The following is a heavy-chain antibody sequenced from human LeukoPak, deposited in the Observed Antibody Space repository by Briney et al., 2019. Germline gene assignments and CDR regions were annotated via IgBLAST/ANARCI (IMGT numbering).Heavy chain of an antibody. V-gene: IGHV3-30*04. CDR3: ARDSSYSSGWAYFDY. CDR2: ISYDGSNK. Sequence: GGSLRLSCAASGFTFSSYAMHWVRQAPGKGLEWGAVISYDGSNKYYADSVKGRFTISRDNSKNTLYLQMNSLRAEDTAVYYCARDSSYSSGWAYFDYWGQGTLVTVSS. CDR1: GFTFSSYA. J-gene: IGHJ4*02. D-gene: IGHD3-22*01.